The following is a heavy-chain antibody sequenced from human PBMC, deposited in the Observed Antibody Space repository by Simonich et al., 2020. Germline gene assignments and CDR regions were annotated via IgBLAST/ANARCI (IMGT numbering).Heavy chain of an antibody. J-gene: IGHJ3*02. CDR2: IKQDGSEK. CDR1: GFTFSSYW. V-gene: IGHV3-7*01. CDR3: ACLGTGDAFDI. Sequence: EVQLVESGGGLVQPGGSLRLSCAASGFTFSSYWMSWVSQAPGKGLEWVANIKQDGSEKYYVDSVKGRFTISRDNAKNSLYLQMNSLRAEDTAVYYCACLGTGDAFDIWGQGTMVTVSS. D-gene: IGHD3-9*01.